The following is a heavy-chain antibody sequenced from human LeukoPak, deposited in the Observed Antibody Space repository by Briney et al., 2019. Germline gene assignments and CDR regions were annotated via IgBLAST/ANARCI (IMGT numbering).Heavy chain of an antibody. D-gene: IGHD3-16*01. CDR3: ARELGSSNAGLDS. Sequence: GASVKVSCKAAGYTFTNYYIHWVRQAPGQGLEWMGIINPSGGYTKYAQKLQGRVTMTRDTSPGTVYMDLKTLRSEDTAMYYCARELGSSNAGLDSWGPGTLVTVSS. CDR1: GYTFTNYY. V-gene: IGHV1-46*01. CDR2: INPSGGYT. J-gene: IGHJ4*02.